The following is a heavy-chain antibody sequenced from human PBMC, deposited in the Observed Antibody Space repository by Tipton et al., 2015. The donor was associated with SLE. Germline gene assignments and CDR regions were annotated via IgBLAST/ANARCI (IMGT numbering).Heavy chain of an antibody. V-gene: IGHV3-7*01. J-gene: IGHJ4*02. CDR3: ARDISYYSDEY. Sequence: SLRLSCAASGFTLSNYWMNWVRQAPGKGLQGVGQIKEDGSETYYVGSVKGRFTISRDNFRNTLFLQMNNLRAEDTALYFCARDISYYSDEYWGQGTLVTVSS. CDR1: GFTLSNYW. D-gene: IGHD1-26*01. CDR2: IKEDGSET.